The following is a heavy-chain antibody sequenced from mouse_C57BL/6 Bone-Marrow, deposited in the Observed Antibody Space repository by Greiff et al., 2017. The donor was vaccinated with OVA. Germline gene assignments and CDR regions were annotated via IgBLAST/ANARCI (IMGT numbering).Heavy chain of an antibody. D-gene: IGHD1-1*01. CDR2: IDPEDGEP. CDR1: GFNIQDYY. V-gene: IGHV14-2*01. J-gene: IGHJ2*01. Sequence: EVQLQQSGAELVKPGASVKLSCTASGFNIQDYYMHWVKQRTEQGLEWIGRIDPEDGEPKYAPKFQGKATITADSSSNTAYLQLSSLTSEDTAVYYCAPLTTVPFDDWGQGTTLTVSS. CDR3: APLTTVPFDD.